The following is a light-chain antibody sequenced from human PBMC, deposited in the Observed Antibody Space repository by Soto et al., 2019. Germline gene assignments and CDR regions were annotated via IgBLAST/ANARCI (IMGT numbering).Light chain of an antibody. CDR1: QSISSY. CDR2: AAS. J-gene: IGKJ1*01. Sequence: DIQMTQSPSSLSASVGDRVTITCRASQSISSYLNWYQQKPGKAPKLLIYAASSLQSGVPSRFSGSGSGTDFTLTISSLQPEDFATYYCQQSYSNPKFGQGTKVDIK. V-gene: IGKV1-39*01. CDR3: QQSYSNPK.